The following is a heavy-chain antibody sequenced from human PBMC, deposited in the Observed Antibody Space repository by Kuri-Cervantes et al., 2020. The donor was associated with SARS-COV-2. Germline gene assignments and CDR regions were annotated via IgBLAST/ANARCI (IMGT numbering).Heavy chain of an antibody. V-gene: IGHV4-31*02. CDR2: ISYSGAT. CDR1: GGSIGSGAYY. CDR3: ARGQDFYDSRNSHPSLGFDI. Sequence: SETLSLTCAVSGGSIGSGAYYWNWLRQSPGKGLEWIGCISYSGATYYNPSLKSRLTISIETSYTQFSLNMTSVTAADTALYYCARGQDFYDSRNSHPSLGFDIWGQGTMVTVSS. J-gene: IGHJ3*02. D-gene: IGHD3-22*01.